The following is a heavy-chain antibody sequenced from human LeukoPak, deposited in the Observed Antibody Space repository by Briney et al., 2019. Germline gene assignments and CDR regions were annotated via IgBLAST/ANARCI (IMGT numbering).Heavy chain of an antibody. CDR2: LSPDGSSS. CDR1: GFAFSTYW. J-gene: IGHJ4*02. V-gene: IGHV3-74*01. D-gene: IGHD3-10*01. Sequence: GGSLRLSCAASGFAFSTYWMHWVRQAPGKGLVWVSRLSPDGSSSVSADSVKGRFTVSRDNAKNTLYLQMNSLRDEDTAVYYCARGHYYGSGTYYLDFDYWGRGTLVTVSS. CDR3: ARGHYYGSGTYYLDFDY.